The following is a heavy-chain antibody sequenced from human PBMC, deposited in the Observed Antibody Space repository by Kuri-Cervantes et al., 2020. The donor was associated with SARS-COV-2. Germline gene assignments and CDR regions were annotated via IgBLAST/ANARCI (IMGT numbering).Heavy chain of an antibody. V-gene: IGHV3-21*01. D-gene: IGHD6-13*01. CDR3: ARDRSSNWFPTRVAFDI. CDR2: ISSSTSYI. CDR1: GFTFSSYS. J-gene: IGHJ3*02. Sequence: GESLKISCAASGFTFSSYSINWVRQAPGKGLEWVSSISSSTSYIYYEDSVKGRFTISRDNAKNSLYLQMNSLRAEDTAIYYCARDRSSNWFPTRVAFDIWGQGTMVTVSS.